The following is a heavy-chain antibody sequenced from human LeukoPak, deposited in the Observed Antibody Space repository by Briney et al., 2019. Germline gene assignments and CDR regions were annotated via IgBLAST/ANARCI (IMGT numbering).Heavy chain of an antibody. CDR1: GFSFHIYV. D-gene: IGHD1-26*01. CDR2: MSDSGDYT. CDR3: AKDRHGIVGATPFDF. Sequence: PGGSLRLSCAASGFSFHIYVMSWVRQAPGKGLEWVSSMSDSGDYTNYADSVKGRFSISRDNSKSTLYLQMDSLRGEDTAVYYCAKDRHGIVGATPFDFWGQGILVTVSS. J-gene: IGHJ4*02. V-gene: IGHV3-23*01.